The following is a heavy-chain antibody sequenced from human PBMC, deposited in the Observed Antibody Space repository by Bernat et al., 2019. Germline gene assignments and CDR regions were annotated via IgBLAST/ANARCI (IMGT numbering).Heavy chain of an antibody. J-gene: IGHJ6*02. V-gene: IGHV1-46*03. Sequence: QVQLVQSGAEVKKPGASVKVSFKASGYTFTSYYMHWVRQAPGQGLEWMGIINPSGGSTSYAQKFQGRVTMTRDTSTSTVYMEMSSLRSEDTAVYYCSRVPVVTISYYYYGMDVWGQGTTVTVSS. CDR1: GYTFTSYY. CDR3: SRVPVVTISYYYYGMDV. D-gene: IGHD2-15*01. CDR2: INPSGGST.